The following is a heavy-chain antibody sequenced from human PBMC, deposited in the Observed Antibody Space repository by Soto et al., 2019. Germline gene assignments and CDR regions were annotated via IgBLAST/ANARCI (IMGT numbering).Heavy chain of an antibody. CDR3: ARWTTGPTYYYYYMDV. CDR1: GYTFTSYD. D-gene: IGHD1-1*01. J-gene: IGHJ6*03. V-gene: IGHV1-8*01. CDR2: MNPNSGNT. Sequence: GASVKVSCKASGYTFTSYDINWVRQATGQGLEWMGWMNPNSGNTGYAQKFQGRVTMTRNTSISTAYMELSSLRSEDTAVYYCARWTTGPTYYYYYMDVWGKGTTVTVSS.